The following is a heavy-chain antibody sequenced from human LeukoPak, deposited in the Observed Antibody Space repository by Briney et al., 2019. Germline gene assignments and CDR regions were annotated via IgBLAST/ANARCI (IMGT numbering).Heavy chain of an antibody. J-gene: IGHJ4*02. CDR2: LQYDRTNV. Sequence: GGSLRLSCAASRFSFSSYGMHWVRQAPGKGLEWVAYLQYDRTNVQYADSVKGRFTISRDNSKNTLYLQMNSLRAEDTAVYYCAKSGYNRFDYWGQGTLVTVSS. CDR1: RFSFSSYG. D-gene: IGHD5-24*01. CDR3: AKSGYNRFDY. V-gene: IGHV3-30*02.